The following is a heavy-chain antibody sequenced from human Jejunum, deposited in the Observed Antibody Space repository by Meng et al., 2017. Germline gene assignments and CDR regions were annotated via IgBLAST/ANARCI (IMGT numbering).Heavy chain of an antibody. CDR1: GYTFTGYY. J-gene: IGHJ4*02. CDR3: AREETVRSNTVDYGDY. D-gene: IGHD4-23*01. V-gene: IGHV1-2*02. CDR2: INPNSGGT. Sequence: ASVKVSCKASGYTFTGYYIHWVRQAPGQGLEWMGWINPNSGGTNHAQKFQGRVTLTRDTSISTAYLELSSLTSDDTAVYYCAREETVRSNTVDYGDYWGQGTLVTVSS.